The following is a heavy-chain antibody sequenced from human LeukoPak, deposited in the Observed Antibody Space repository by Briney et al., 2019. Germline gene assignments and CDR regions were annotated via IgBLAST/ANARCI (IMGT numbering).Heavy chain of an antibody. D-gene: IGHD2-15*01. CDR3: ARDIAGRGYFDY. CDR2: TYYSGTT. Sequence: SETLSLTCTVSGGSISSGGYYWSWIRQHPGKGLEWIGYTYYSGTTYYNPSLKSRVTISVDTSKNQFSLKLSSVTAADTAVYYCARDIAGRGYFDYWGQGTLVTVSS. V-gene: IGHV4-31*03. CDR1: GGSISSGGYY. J-gene: IGHJ4*02.